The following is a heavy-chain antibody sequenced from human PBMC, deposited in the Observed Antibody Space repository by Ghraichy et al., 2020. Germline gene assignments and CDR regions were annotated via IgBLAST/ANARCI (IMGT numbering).Heavy chain of an antibody. V-gene: IGHV3-23*01. D-gene: IGHD6-19*01. CDR1: GFTFRDYA. CDR2: ISASGGST. Sequence: GGSLRLSCAASGFTFRDYAMSWVRQAPGKGLEWVSGISASGGSTHHADSVKGRFTISRNNSKNTFYLQMNSLRAEDTAVYYCAKDRGYSSENWFDSWGQGTLVTVSS. CDR3: AKDRGYSSENWFDS. J-gene: IGHJ5*01.